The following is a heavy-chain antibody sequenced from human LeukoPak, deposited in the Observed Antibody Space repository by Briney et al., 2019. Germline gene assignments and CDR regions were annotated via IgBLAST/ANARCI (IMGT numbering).Heavy chain of an antibody. CDR2: INHSGST. CDR3: ARQRGGSRPLDY. J-gene: IGHJ4*02. Sequence: SETLSLTCAVYGGSFSGYYWSWIRQPPGKGLEWIGEINHSGSTNYNPSLKSRVTISVDTSKNQFSLKLSSVTAADTAVYYCARQRGGSRPLDYWGQGPWSPSPQ. V-gene: IGHV4-34*01. D-gene: IGHD3-16*01. CDR1: GGSFSGYY.